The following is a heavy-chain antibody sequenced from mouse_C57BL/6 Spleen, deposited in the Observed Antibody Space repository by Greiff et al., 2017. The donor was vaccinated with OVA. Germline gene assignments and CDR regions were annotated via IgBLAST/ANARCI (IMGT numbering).Heavy chain of an antibody. V-gene: IGHV1-18*01. CDR3: ARGDDYDSAWFAY. J-gene: IGHJ3*01. Sequence: EVQLQQSGPELVKPGASVKIPCKASGYTFTDYNMDWVKQSHGKSLEWIGDINPNNGGTIYNQKFKGKATLTVDQSSSTAYMELRSLTSEDTAVYYCARGDDYDSAWFAYWGQGTLVTVSA. CDR2: INPNNGGT. CDR1: GYTFTDYN. D-gene: IGHD2-4*01.